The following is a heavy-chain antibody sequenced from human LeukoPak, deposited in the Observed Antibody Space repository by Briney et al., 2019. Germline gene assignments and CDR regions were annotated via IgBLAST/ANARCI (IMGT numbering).Heavy chain of an antibody. Sequence: SETLSLTCAVYGGSFSGYYWSWIRQPPGKGLEWIGEINHSGSTNYNPSLKSRVTIPVDTSKNQFSLKLSSVTAADTAVYYCARDRGSYSSSSGFDYWGQGTLVTVSS. CDR3: ARDRGSYSSSSGFDY. CDR1: GGSFSGYY. V-gene: IGHV4-34*01. CDR2: INHSGST. J-gene: IGHJ4*02. D-gene: IGHD6-6*01.